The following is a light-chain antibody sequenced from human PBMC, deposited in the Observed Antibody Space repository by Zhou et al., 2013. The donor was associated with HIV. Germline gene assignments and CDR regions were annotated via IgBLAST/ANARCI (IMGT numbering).Light chain of an antibody. J-gene: IGKJ5*01. V-gene: IGKV3-11*01. Sequence: EIVLTQSPGTLSLSPGERGTLSCRASQNIKTSLAWYQQRPGQAPRLLIYDASNRATGIPARFSGSGSGTDFTLTISSLEPEDFAVYYCQQRSNWLLAFGQGTRLEIK. CDR2: DAS. CDR1: QNIKTS. CDR3: QQRSNWLLA.